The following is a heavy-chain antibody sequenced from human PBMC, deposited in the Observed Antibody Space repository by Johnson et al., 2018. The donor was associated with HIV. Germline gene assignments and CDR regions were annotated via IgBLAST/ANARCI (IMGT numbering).Heavy chain of an antibody. Sequence: VQLVESGGGLVQPGGSLRLSCAASGFSFGIYWMSWVRQAPGKGLEWVANIKQDGSEKYYMDSVKGRFTISRDDAENSLFLQMNSLRVEDTAAYYCARGGAGRWTRDAFDIWGQGTMVTVSS. D-gene: IGHD1-1*01. CDR3: ARGGAGRWTRDAFDI. CDR1: GFSFGIYW. CDR2: IKQDGSEK. J-gene: IGHJ3*02. V-gene: IGHV3-7*02.